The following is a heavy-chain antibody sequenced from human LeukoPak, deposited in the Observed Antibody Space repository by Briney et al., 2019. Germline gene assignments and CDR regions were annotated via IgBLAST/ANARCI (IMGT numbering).Heavy chain of an antibody. V-gene: IGHV4-34*01. CDR1: GGSFSGYY. CDR2: INHSGST. CDR3: ARGPARYGSGSHPFDY. D-gene: IGHD3-10*01. Sequence: SETLSLTCAVYGGSFSGYYWSWIRQPPGKGLEWIGEINHSGSTNYNPSLKSRVTISVDTSKNQFSLKLSSVTAADTAVYYCARGPARYGSGSHPFDYWGQGTLVTVSS. J-gene: IGHJ4*02.